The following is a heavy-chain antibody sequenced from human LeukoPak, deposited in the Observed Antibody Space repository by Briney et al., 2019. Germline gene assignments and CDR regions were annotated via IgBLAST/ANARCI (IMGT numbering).Heavy chain of an antibody. V-gene: IGHV4-4*07. D-gene: IGHD3-9*01. Sequence: SETLSLTCTVSGGSIGSYYWSWIRQPAGKGLEWIGRIYTSGSTNYNPSLKSRVTMSVDTSKNQFSLKLSSVTAADTAVYYCARDYNDILTGPWFDPWGQGTLVTVSS. J-gene: IGHJ5*02. CDR1: GGSIGSYY. CDR2: IYTSGST. CDR3: ARDYNDILTGPWFDP.